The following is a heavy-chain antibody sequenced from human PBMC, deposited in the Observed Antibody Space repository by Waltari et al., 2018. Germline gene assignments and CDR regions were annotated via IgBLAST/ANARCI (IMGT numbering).Heavy chain of an antibody. CDR2: IIPIFGTA. CDR1: GGTFSSYA. J-gene: IGHJ5*02. Sequence: QVQLVQSGAEVKKPGSSVKVSCQASGGTFSSYAISWVRQAPGQGLEWMGGIIPIFGTANYAQKFQGRVTITTDESTSTAYMELSSLRSEDTAVYYCARYCSSTSCYGGWWWFDPWGQGTLVTVSS. V-gene: IGHV1-69*05. D-gene: IGHD2-2*01. CDR3: ARYCSSTSCYGGWWWFDP.